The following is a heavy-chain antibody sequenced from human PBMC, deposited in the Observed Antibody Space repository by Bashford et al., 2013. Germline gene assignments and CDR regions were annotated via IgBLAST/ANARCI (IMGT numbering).Heavy chain of an antibody. J-gene: IGHJ4*02. CDR1: GGSFNDYS. D-gene: IGHD2-2*01. V-gene: IGHV4-34*01. Sequence: SETLSLTCAVYGGSFNDYSFWSWIRQPPGKGLEWIGEINPSGSTDFNPSLKSRVTISVDTSKNQFSLHLNSVTPEDTAVYYCARGTSFYFFDYWGLGTPVTVSS. CDR3: ARGTSFYFFDY. CDR2: INPSGST.